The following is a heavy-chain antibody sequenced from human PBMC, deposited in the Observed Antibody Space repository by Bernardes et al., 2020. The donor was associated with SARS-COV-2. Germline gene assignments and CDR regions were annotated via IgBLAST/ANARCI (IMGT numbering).Heavy chain of an antibody. J-gene: IGHJ5*02. D-gene: IGHD5-18*01. V-gene: IGHV1-18*01. CDR2: ISADNGNT. CDR1: GYTFTSYG. Sequence: ALVKVSCKASGYTFTSYGISWVRQAPGQGLEWMGWISADNGNTNYAQKFQGRVTMTTDTSTSTGYMELRSLRSDDTAVYYCATVVGYSYGGGWFDPWGQGTLVTVSS. CDR3: ATVVGYSYGGGWFDP.